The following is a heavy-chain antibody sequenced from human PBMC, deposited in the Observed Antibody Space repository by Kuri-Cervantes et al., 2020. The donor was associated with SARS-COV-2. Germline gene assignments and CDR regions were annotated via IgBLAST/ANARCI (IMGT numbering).Heavy chain of an antibody. Sequence: GESLKISCAASGFTFSSYGMHWVRQAPGKGLEWVAVIWYDGSNKYYADSVKGRFTISRDNSKNTLYLQMNSLRAEDTAVYYCARVLDDGGFDYWGRGTLVTVSS. CDR2: IWYDGSNK. J-gene: IGHJ4*02. CDR3: ARVLDDGGFDY. V-gene: IGHV3-33*08. D-gene: IGHD1-1*01. CDR1: GFTFSSYG.